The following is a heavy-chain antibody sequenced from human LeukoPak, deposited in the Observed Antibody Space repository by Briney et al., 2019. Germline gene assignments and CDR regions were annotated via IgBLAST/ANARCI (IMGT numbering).Heavy chain of an antibody. V-gene: IGHV4-34*01. D-gene: IGHD6-19*01. CDR2: INHSGST. Sequence: PETLSHTCAVYGGSFSGYYWSWIRHPLRERLQWSGEINHSGSTNYNPSLKSRVAISVDTSKNQFSLKLSSVTAADTAVYYCARQLTRRYSSGWYYFDYWGQGTLVTVSS. J-gene: IGHJ4*02. CDR3: ARQLTRRYSSGWYYFDY. CDR1: GGSFSGYY.